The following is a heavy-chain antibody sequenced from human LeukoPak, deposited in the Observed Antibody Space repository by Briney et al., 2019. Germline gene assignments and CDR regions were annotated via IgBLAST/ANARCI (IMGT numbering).Heavy chain of an antibody. CDR3: AMDIDGSGSPWVDY. CDR1: GFTFSSYA. J-gene: IGHJ4*02. Sequence: QAGGSLRLSCAASGFTFSSYAMHWVRQAPGKGLEWVAVISYDGSNKNYADSVKGRFTISRDNSKNTLYLQMNSLRAEDTAVYYCAMDIDGSGSPWVDYWGQGTLVTVSS. CDR2: ISYDGSNK. D-gene: IGHD3-10*01. V-gene: IGHV3-30*04.